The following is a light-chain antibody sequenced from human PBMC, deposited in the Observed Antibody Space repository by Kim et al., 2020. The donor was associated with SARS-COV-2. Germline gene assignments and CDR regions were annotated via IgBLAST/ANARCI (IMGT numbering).Light chain of an antibody. V-gene: IGKV3-20*01. J-gene: IGKJ1*01. CDR2: GIT. CDR1: QSVSSVH. CDR3: QQYAGVPPT. Sequence: EIVLTQSPGTLSLSPGDRATLSCRASQSVSSVHLAWYQQKRGQAPRLIIFGITRRATDIPDRFSGSGAGTDFILTISRLEPEDSAIYYCQQYAGVPPTFGQGTKVDIK.